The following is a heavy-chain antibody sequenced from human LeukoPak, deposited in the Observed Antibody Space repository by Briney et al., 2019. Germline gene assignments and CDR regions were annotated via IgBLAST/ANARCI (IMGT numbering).Heavy chain of an antibody. CDR1: GGSISSGDYY. V-gene: IGHV4-30-4*01. D-gene: IGHD1-14*01. CDR2: IYYGGST. Sequence: SQTLSLTCTVSGGSISSGDYYWSWIRQPPGKGLEWIGYIYYGGSTYYNPSLKSRVTISVDTSKNQFSLKLSSVTAADTAVYYCARVTRTWAPRFDYWGQGTLVTVSS. CDR3: ARVTRTWAPRFDY. J-gene: IGHJ4*02.